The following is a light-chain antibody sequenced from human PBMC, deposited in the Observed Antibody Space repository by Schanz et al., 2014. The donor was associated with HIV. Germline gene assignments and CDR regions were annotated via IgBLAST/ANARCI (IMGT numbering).Light chain of an antibody. CDR3: GTWDSSLRAVV. CDR2: NAD. Sequence: QSVLTQPPSVSAAPGQTVTISCSGSRSNNGNNFVSWYQQFPGRAPKVLTYNADNRHSSTPGRFSASKSGTSATLGITGLQIGDEADYYCGTWDSSLRAVVFGGGTKLTVL. V-gene: IGLV1-51*01. CDR1: RSNNGNNF. J-gene: IGLJ3*02.